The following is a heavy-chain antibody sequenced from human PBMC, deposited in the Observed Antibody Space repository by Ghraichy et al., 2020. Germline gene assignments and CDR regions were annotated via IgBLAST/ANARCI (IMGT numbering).Heavy chain of an antibody. D-gene: IGHD1-26*01. V-gene: IGHV3-23*01. CDR1: GFTFNNYA. Sequence: GGSLRLSCAASGFTFNNYAMSWVRQAPGMGLEWVSTISGPGPSTYYADSVKGRFTISRDNSKNTLYLQLNSLRGEDTAVYYCAKETGNYFYLDYWGQGILVTVSS. CDR2: ISGPGPST. CDR3: AKETGNYFYLDY. J-gene: IGHJ4*02.